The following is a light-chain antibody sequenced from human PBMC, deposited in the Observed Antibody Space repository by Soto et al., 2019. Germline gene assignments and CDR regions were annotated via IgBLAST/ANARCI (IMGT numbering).Light chain of an antibody. J-gene: IGLJ2*01. V-gene: IGLV1-47*01. CDR3: AAWDDSLSFVV. Sequence: QSVLTQPPSASGTPGQRVTISCSGSSSNIGSNYVYWYQQLPGTAPKLLIYRNNQRPSGVPDRFSGSKSGTSASLAISGLPSEDEGDYYCAAWDDSLSFVVFGGGTKLTVL. CDR1: SSNIGSNY. CDR2: RNN.